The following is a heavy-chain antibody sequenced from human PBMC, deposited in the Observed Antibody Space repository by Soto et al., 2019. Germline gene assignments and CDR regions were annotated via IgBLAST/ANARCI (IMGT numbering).Heavy chain of an antibody. CDR1: GFTFSSYA. CDR2: ISSSSSYI. D-gene: IGHD2-15*01. Sequence: GGSLRLSCAASGFTFSSYAMSWVRQAPGKGLEWVSAISSSSSYIYYADSVKGRFTISRDNSKNSLYLQMNSLRAEDTAVYYCARLVVAATLEWFDPWGQGTLVTVSS. CDR3: ARLVVAATLEWFDP. V-gene: IGHV3-21*01. J-gene: IGHJ5*02.